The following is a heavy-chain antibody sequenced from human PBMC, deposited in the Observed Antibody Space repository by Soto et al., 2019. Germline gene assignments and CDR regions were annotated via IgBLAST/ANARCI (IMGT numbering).Heavy chain of an antibody. V-gene: IGHV4-59*01. D-gene: IGHD6-19*01. Sequence: SETLSLTCTVSGGSMSGNYWSWIRQPPGKGLEWIGFIYYSGSTNYNPSLKSRVTISVDTSKNQFSLKMSSVTAADTAVYFCARGGWHLDYWGQRTLVTGSS. J-gene: IGHJ4*02. CDR2: IYYSGST. CDR3: ARGGWHLDY. CDR1: GGSMSGNY.